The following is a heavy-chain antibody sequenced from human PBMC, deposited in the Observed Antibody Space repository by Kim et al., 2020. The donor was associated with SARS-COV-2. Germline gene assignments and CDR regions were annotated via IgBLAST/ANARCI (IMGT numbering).Heavy chain of an antibody. CDR3: ARHFSYYFDY. J-gene: IGHJ4*02. V-gene: IGHV4-39*01. CDR2: IYYSGSA. Sequence: SETLSLTCTVSGGSISSSSFYWGWIRQPPGKGLEWIGTIYYSGSAYYNPSLKSRVTISVDTSKNQFSLRLSSVTAADTAVYYCARHFSYYFDYWGQGTLV. CDR1: GGSISSSSFY. D-gene: IGHD3-10*01.